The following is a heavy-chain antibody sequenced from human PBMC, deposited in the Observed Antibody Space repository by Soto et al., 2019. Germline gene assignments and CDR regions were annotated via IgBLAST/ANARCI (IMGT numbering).Heavy chain of an antibody. J-gene: IGHJ3*02. CDR2: ISGSGGST. CDR1: GFTFSSYD. Sequence: EVQLLESGGGLVQPGGSLRLSCAASGFTFSSYDMSWVRQAPGKGLEWVSAISGSGGSTYYADSVKGRCTISRDNSKNTLYLQMNSLRAEYKSVYYCESTRSADAFDIWGQGTMVTVSS. CDR3: ESTRSADAFDI. V-gene: IGHV3-23*01.